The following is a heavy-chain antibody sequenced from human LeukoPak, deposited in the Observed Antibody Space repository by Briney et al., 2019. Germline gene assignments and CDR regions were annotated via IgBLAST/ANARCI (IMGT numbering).Heavy chain of an antibody. CDR2: IVVGSGNT. Sequence: SVKVSCKASGFTFTSSAVQWVRQARGQRLEWIGWIVVGSGNTNYAQKFQERVTITRDMSTSTAYMELSSLRSEDTAVYYCAADRERSSSQQYYYYYYMDVWGKGTTVTVSS. J-gene: IGHJ6*03. CDR1: GFTFTSSA. D-gene: IGHD2-15*01. V-gene: IGHV1-58*01. CDR3: AADRERSSSQQYYYYYYMDV.